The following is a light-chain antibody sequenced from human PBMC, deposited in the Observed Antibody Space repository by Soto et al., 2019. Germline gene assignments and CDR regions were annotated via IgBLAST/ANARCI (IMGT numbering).Light chain of an antibody. J-gene: IGKJ1*01. Sequence: EIVLTQSPATLSLSPGDRATLSCRASQRIGTYLAWYQQKAGQAPSLLIYDTSNRATGIPTRFSGSGSGTDFTLTISSLEPEDFAVYFCQHRSNSPPTWTFGQGIKVEIK. CDR3: QHRSNSPPTWT. CDR2: DTS. V-gene: IGKV3-11*01. CDR1: QRIGTY.